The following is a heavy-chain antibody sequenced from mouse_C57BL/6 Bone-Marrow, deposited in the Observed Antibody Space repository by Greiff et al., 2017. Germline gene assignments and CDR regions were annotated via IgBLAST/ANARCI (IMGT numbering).Heavy chain of an antibody. Sequence: QVQLQQSGPELVKPGASVKISCKASGYAFSSSWMNWVKQRPGKGLEWIGRIYPGDGDTNYNGKFKGKATLTADKSSSTAYMQLSSLTSEDSAVXFCAGLPGYFDYWGQGTTLTVSS. V-gene: IGHV1-82*01. J-gene: IGHJ2*01. CDR1: GYAFSSSW. CDR3: AGLPGYFDY. CDR2: IYPGDGDT.